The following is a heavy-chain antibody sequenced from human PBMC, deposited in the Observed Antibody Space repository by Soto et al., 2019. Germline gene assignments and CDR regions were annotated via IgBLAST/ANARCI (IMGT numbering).Heavy chain of an antibody. J-gene: IGHJ6*02. CDR1: GFTFSSYW. CDR3: ARLYGGNSGMDV. CDR2: IKYDGSNK. D-gene: IGHD4-17*01. V-gene: IGHV3-7*03. Sequence: GGSLRLSCAASGFTFSSYWRSWVRQAPGKGLEWVANIKYDGSNKYYVDSVKGRFTISRDNSKNTLYLQMNSLRASDTAMYYCARLYGGNSGMDVWGQGTTVTVSS.